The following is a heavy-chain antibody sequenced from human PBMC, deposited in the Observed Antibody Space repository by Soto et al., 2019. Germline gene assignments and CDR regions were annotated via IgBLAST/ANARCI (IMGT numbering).Heavy chain of an antibody. Sequence: SETLSLTCAVSGGSFTSNNWWTWVRQPPGQGLEWIGEIYRTGSTNYNPSLKSRVTISLDKSEKQVSLKVTSLTAADTAVYYCASRDPGTSVDYWGQGTLVTVSS. CDR2: IYRTGST. J-gene: IGHJ4*02. CDR3: ASRDPGTSVDY. V-gene: IGHV4-4*02. CDR1: GGSFTSNNW. D-gene: IGHD1-7*01.